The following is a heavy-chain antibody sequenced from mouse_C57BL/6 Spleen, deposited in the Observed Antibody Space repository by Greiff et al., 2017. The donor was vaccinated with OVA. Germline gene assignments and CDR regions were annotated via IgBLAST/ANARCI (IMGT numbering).Heavy chain of an antibody. V-gene: IGHV1-47*01. CDR2: FHPYNDDT. CDR1: GYTFTTYP. CDR3: ARGQGYYDYDGGRFDY. J-gene: IGHJ2*01. D-gene: IGHD2-4*01. Sequence: QVQLKESGAELVKPGASVKMSCKASGYTFTTYPLEWMKQNHGKSLEWIGNFHPYNDDTKYNEKFKGKATLTVEKSSSTVYLELSRLTSDDSAVYYCARGQGYYDYDGGRFDYWGQGTTLTVSS.